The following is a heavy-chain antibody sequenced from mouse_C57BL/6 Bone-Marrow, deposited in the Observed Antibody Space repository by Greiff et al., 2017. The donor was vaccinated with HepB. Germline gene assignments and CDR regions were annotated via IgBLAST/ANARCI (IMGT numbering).Heavy chain of an antibody. Sequence: QVQLQQSGAELVKPGASVKLSCKASGYTFTSYWMQWVKQRPGQGLEWIGEIDPSDSYTNYNQKFKGKATLTVDTSSSTAYMQLSSLTSEDSAVYYCARWGDYDGFDYWGQGTTLTVSS. CDR3: ARWGDYDGFDY. J-gene: IGHJ2*01. CDR2: IDPSDSYT. V-gene: IGHV1-50*01. CDR1: GYTFTSYW. D-gene: IGHD2-4*01.